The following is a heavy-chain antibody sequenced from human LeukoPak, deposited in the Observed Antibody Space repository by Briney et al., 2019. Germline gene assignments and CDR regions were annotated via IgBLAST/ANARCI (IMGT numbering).Heavy chain of an antibody. V-gene: IGHV1-8*01. J-gene: IGHJ3*02. CDR2: MNPNSGNT. CDR3: ARAHSYYDSSGYYSLDAFDI. CDR1: GYTFTSYD. Sequence: ASVKVSCKASGYTFTSYDINWVRQATGQGLDWMGWMNPNSGNTGYAQKFQGRVTMTRNTSISTAYMELSSLRSEDTAVYYCARAHSYYDSSGYYSLDAFDIWGQGTMVTVSS. D-gene: IGHD3-22*01.